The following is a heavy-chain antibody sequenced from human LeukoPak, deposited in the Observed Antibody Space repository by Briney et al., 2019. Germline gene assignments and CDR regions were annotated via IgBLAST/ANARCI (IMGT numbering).Heavy chain of an antibody. CDR2: ISSSGSTI. Sequence: GGSLRLSCAASGFTFSSYEMNWVRQAPGKGLEWVSYISSSGSTIYYADSVKGRFTISRDNAKNSLYLQMNSLRAEDTAVYYCVRVRDYYDSSNYYLHSTFDYWGQGTLVTVSS. CDR1: GFTFSSYE. V-gene: IGHV3-48*03. J-gene: IGHJ4*02. D-gene: IGHD3-22*01. CDR3: VRVRDYYDSSNYYLHSTFDY.